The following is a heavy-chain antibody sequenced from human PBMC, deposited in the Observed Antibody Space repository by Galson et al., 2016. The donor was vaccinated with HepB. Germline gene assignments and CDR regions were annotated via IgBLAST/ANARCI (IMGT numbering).Heavy chain of an antibody. CDR2: ISTYDGDT. CDR3: PRDWYCSAGSCYDAFDS. V-gene: IGHV1-18*01. J-gene: IGHJ3*02. D-gene: IGHD2-15*01. Sequence: SVKVSCKASGYTFTSYGISWVRQAPGQGLEWMGWISTYDGDTNYAQNLQGRVTMTTDTSTTTAYMELRSLRSDDTAMYYCPRDWYCSAGSCYDAFDSWGQGTMVTVSS. CDR1: GYTFTSYG.